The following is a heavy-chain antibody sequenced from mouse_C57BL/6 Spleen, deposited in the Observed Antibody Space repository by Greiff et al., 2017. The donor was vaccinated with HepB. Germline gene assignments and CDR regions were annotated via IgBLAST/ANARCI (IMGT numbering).Heavy chain of an antibody. V-gene: IGHV5-4*03. D-gene: IGHD1-1*01. CDR3: ARSQFITTVVARNFDV. J-gene: IGHJ1*03. Sequence: EVMLVESGGGLVKPGGSLKLSCAASGFTFSSYAMSWVRQTPEKRLEWVATISDGGSYTYYPDNVKGRFTISRDNAKNNLYLQMSHLKSEDTAMYYCARSQFITTVVARNFDVWGTGTTVTVAS. CDR2: ISDGGSYT. CDR1: GFTFSSYA.